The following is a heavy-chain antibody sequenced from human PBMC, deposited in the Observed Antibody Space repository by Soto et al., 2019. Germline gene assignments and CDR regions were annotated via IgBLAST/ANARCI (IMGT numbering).Heavy chain of an antibody. CDR1: GYTFTSYY. D-gene: IGHD3-22*01. J-gene: IGHJ6*02. Sequence: ASVKVSCKASGYTFTSYYMHWVRQAPGQGLEWMGIINPSGGSTSYAQKFQGRVTMTRDTSTSTVYMELSSLRSEDTAVYYCARSITMIVVVITGSGMDVWGQGTTVTVSS. V-gene: IGHV1-46*01. CDR3: ARSITMIVVVITGSGMDV. CDR2: INPSGGST.